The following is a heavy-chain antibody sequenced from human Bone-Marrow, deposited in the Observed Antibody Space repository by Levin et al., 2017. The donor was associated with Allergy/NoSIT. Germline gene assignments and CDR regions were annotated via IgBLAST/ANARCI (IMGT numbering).Heavy chain of an antibody. V-gene: IGHV3-30-3*01. CDR1: GFTFSSYA. Sequence: PGESLKISCAASGFTFSSYAMHWVRQAPGKGLEWVAVISYDGSNKYYADSVKGRFTISRDNSKNTLYLQMNSLRAEDTAVYYCAGDSGWYPIYYYYYYMDGWGKGTTVTVSS. CDR2: ISYDGSNK. CDR3: AGDSGWYPIYYYYYYMDG. J-gene: IGHJ6*03. D-gene: IGHD6-19*01.